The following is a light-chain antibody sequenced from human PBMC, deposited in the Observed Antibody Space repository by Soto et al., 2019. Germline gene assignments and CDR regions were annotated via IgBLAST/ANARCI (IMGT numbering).Light chain of an antibody. V-gene: IGKV3-20*01. CDR2: GAS. Sequence: ELALAQSPGTLSLSPGERATLRCRASQSVTNSFLAWYQQKPGQAPRIIIYGASRRATGIPDRFTGSGSGTDFTLTISRLEPEDVAVYYCQQYVSSPWALGQGTKVDIK. CDR1: QSVTNSF. J-gene: IGKJ1*01. CDR3: QQYVSSPWA.